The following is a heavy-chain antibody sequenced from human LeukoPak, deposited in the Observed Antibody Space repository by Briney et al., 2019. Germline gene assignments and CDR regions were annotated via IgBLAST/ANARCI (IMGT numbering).Heavy chain of an antibody. J-gene: IGHJ3*02. CDR2: IYYSGST. D-gene: IGHD3-10*01. Sequence: SETLSLTCTVSGGSISSSSYYWGWIRQPPGKGLEWIGSIYYSGSTYYNPSLKSRVTISVDTSKNQFSLKLSSVTAADTAVYFCARGHYGSGSLYFDIWGQGTMVTVSS. V-gene: IGHV4-39*07. CDR1: GGSISSSSYY. CDR3: ARGHYGSGSLYFDI.